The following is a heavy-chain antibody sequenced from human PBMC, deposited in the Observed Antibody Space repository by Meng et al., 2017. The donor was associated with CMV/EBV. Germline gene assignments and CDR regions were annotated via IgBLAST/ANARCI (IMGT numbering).Heavy chain of an antibody. CDR1: GYTFTGYY. CDR3: ARGNNWDRLLDF. V-gene: IGHV1-2*02. J-gene: IGHJ4*02. Sequence: ASVKVSCKASGYTFTGYYIHWVRQAPGHGLEWMGWITPMSGGTNYAQNFQDRVTMTRDTPTNTAYMELSRVRSDDTAVYYCARGNNWDRLLDFWGQGTLVTVSS. D-gene: IGHD3-3*01. CDR2: ITPMSGGT.